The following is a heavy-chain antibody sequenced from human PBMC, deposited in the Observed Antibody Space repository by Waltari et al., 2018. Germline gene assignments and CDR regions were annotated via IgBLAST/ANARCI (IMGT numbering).Heavy chain of an antibody. J-gene: IGHJ6*03. CDR3: ARGRRTIFGVVIGPYYMDV. CDR1: GFTFSSYS. D-gene: IGHD3-3*01. Sequence: EVQLVESGGGLVQPGGSLRLSCAASGFTFSSYSMNWVRQAPGTGLEWVSYISSSSSTIYYADSVKGRFTISRDNAKNSLYLQMNSLRAEDTAVYYCARGRRTIFGVVIGPYYMDVWGKGTTVTVSS. CDR2: ISSSSSTI. V-gene: IGHV3-48*04.